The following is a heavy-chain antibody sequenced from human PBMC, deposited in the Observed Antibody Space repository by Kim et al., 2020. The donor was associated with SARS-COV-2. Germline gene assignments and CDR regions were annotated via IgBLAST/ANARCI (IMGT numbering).Heavy chain of an antibody. Sequence: STYYADSVKGRFTISRDNSKNTLYLQMSSLRAEDTAVYYCVTTGTTSFDYWGQGTLVTVSS. V-gene: IGHV3-64D*06. CDR2: ST. D-gene: IGHD1-1*01. J-gene: IGHJ4*02. CDR3: VTTGTTSFDY.